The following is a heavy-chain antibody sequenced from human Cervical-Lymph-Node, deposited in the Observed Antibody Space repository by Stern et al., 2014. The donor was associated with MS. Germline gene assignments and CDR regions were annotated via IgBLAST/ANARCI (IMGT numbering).Heavy chain of an antibody. J-gene: IGHJ5*02. CDR3: ARVGTYCSGGSCYSRWFDP. Sequence: QVQLVQSGAEVKKPGSSLKVSCKASGGTFSSYAISWVRQAPGQGLEWMGGIIPIFGTANYAQKFQGRVTITADESTSTAYMELSSLRSEDTAVYYCARVGTYCSGGSCYSRWFDPWGQGTLVTVSS. V-gene: IGHV1-69*01. D-gene: IGHD2-15*01. CDR2: IIPIFGTA. CDR1: GGTFSSYA.